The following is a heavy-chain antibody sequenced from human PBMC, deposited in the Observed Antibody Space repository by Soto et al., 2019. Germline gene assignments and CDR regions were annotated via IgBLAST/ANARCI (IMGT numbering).Heavy chain of an antibody. CDR2: IYYSGST. V-gene: IGHV4-59*01. CDR3: ARDGSSSYWSWFDP. D-gene: IGHD6-6*01. Sequence: SESLSLTCTVSGGSISSYYWSWIRQPPWKGLEWIGYIYYSGSTNYNPSLKSRVTISVDTSKNQFSLKLSSVTAADTAVYYCARDGSSSYWSWFDPWGQGTMVTVSS. J-gene: IGHJ5*02. CDR1: GGSISSYY.